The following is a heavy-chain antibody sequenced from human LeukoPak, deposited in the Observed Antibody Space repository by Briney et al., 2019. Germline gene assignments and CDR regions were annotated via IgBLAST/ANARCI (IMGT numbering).Heavy chain of an antibody. CDR1: GGSISSGGYY. D-gene: IGHD2-2*01. Sequence: SETLSLTCTVSGGSISSGGYYWSWIRQHPGKGLEWIGYIYHSGSTYYNPSLKSRVTISVDRSKNQFSLKLSSVTAADTAVYYCARGRIPGGSTSSFDYWGQGTLVTVSS. CDR2: IYHSGST. V-gene: IGHV4-31*03. CDR3: ARGRIPGGSTSSFDY. J-gene: IGHJ4*02.